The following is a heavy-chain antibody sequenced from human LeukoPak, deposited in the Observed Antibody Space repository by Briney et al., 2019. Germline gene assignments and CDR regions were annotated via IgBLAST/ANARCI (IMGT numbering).Heavy chain of an antibody. CDR2: ISGSGGST. CDR1: GFTFSSYA. Sequence: GGSLRLSCAASGFTFSSYAMSWVRQAPGKGLEWVSAISGSGGSTYYADSVKGRFTISRDNSKNTLYLQMNSLRAEDTAVYYCARDPGGDGYPYYFGYWGQGTLVTVSS. D-gene: IGHD5-24*01. V-gene: IGHV3-23*01. J-gene: IGHJ4*02. CDR3: ARDPGGDGYPYYFGY.